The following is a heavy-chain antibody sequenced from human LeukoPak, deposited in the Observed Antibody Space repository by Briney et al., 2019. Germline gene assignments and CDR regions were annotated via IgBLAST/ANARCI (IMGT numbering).Heavy chain of an antibody. J-gene: IGHJ4*02. V-gene: IGHV3-30*03. CDR3: AREAFYGSGSYFEYFDY. CDR1: GFTFSNYA. D-gene: IGHD3-10*01. CDR2: ISHDGSSK. Sequence: GGSLRLSCAVYGFTFSNYAIHWVRQPPGRGLEWVAVISHDGSSKYYADSVKGGFTISRDTAENTVPLVMSRLRGEATGVYYCAREAFYGSGSYFEYFDYWGKGTLVTVSS.